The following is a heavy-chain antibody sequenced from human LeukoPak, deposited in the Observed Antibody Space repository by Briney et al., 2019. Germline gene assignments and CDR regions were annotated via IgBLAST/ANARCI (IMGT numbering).Heavy chain of an antibody. CDR1: GLAVSGNY. Sequence: PGGSPRLSCATSGLAVSGNYMSWVRLAPGKGLEWVSVIYSGGNTYYADSVKGRFTISRDNSKSILYLQMNSLRVDDTAVYYCARGRIVGNTGYYFDNWGQGTLVTVSS. V-gene: IGHV3-53*01. D-gene: IGHD3-9*01. CDR2: IYSGGNT. CDR3: ARGRIVGNTGYYFDN. J-gene: IGHJ4*02.